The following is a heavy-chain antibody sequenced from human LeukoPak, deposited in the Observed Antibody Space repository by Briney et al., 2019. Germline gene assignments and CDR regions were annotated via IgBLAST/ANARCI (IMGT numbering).Heavy chain of an antibody. Sequence: PSDTLSLTCAVSGYSISSSHWWGWIRQPPGKGLEWIGYIYYSGSIYYNPSLKSRVTMSVDTSKNQFSLKLSSVTAADTAVYYCARVSPGTTQGLAFDIWGQGTMVTVSS. CDR1: GYSISSSHW. J-gene: IGHJ3*02. CDR3: ARVSPGTTQGLAFDI. V-gene: IGHV4-28*05. CDR2: IYYSGSI. D-gene: IGHD1-1*01.